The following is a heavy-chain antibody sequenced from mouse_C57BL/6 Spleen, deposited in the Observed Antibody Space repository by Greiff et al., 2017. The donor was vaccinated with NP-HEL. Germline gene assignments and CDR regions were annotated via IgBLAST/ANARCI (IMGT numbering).Heavy chain of an antibody. CDR3: ARGYSNYVGYAMDY. J-gene: IGHJ4*01. Sequence: QVQLKQSGAELVKPGASVKLSCKASGYTFTSYWMHWVKQRPGQGLEWIGMIHPNSGSTNYNEKFKSKATLTVDKSSSTAYMQLSSLTSEDSAVYYCARGYSNYVGYAMDYWGQGTSVTVSS. CDR1: GYTFTSYW. D-gene: IGHD2-5*01. V-gene: IGHV1-64*01. CDR2: IHPNSGST.